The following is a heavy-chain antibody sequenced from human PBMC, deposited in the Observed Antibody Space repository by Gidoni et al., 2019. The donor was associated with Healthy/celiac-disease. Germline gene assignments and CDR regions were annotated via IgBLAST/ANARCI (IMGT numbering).Heavy chain of an antibody. D-gene: IGHD2-15*01. V-gene: IGHV1-18*04. CDR3: ARDVVVVVAATGYYYYYMDV. CDR2: ISAYNGNT. CDR1: GYTFTSYG. Sequence: QVQLVQSGAEVKKPGASVKVSCKASGYTFTSYGISWVRQAPGQGLEWMGWISAYNGNTNYAQKLQGRVTMTTDTSTSTAYMELRSLRSDDTAVYYCARDVVVVVAATGYYYYYMDVWGKGTTVTVSS. J-gene: IGHJ6*03.